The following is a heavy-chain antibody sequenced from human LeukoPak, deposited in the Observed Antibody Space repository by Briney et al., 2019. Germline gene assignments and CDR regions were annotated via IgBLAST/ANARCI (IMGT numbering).Heavy chain of an antibody. D-gene: IGHD2-2*01. CDR2: FDPEDGET. CDR1: GYTFTGYY. V-gene: IGHV1-24*01. Sequence: ASVKVSCKASGYTFTGYYMHWVRQAPGRGLEWMGGFDPEDGETIYAQKFQGRVTMTEDTSTDTAYMELSSLRSEDTAVYYCATALYCSSTSCFWYHEVSWFDPWGQGTLVTVSS. CDR3: ATALYCSSTSCFWYHEVSWFDP. J-gene: IGHJ5*02.